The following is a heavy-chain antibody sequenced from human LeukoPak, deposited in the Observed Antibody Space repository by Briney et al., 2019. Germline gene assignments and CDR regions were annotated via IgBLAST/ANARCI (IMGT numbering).Heavy chain of an antibody. Sequence: GESLKRPSKGSGYSFTRYWIGWVRQMPGKGLEWMGIIYPGDSDTRYSPSFQGQVTISADKSITTASLQWSSLKASDTAMYYCALGMYSSGWSFDVWGQGTLVTVSS. CDR2: IYPGDSDT. CDR1: GYSFTRYW. D-gene: IGHD6-19*01. V-gene: IGHV5-51*01. J-gene: IGHJ4*01. CDR3: ALGMYSSGWSFDV.